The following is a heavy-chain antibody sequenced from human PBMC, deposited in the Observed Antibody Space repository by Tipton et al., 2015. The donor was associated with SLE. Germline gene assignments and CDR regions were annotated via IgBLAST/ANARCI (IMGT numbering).Heavy chain of an antibody. J-gene: IGHJ4*02. D-gene: IGHD6-19*01. CDR3: ARAVADWGWLVVY. V-gene: IGHV3-74*01. CDR2: IDHDGSGT. CDR1: GFTFNNYW. Sequence: SLRLSCAASGFTFNNYWMHWFRQVPGKGLEWVSRIDHDGSGTSYADSVEDRFTISRDNTKKTLYLQMSSLRAEDTAVYYCARAVADWGWLVVYWGRGTQVTVSS.